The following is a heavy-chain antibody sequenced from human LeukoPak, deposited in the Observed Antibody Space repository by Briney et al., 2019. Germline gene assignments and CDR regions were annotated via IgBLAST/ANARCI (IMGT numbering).Heavy chain of an antibody. CDR1: GFTFDDYG. CDR3: AREILAPGKTHDY. J-gene: IGHJ4*02. V-gene: IGHV3-74*01. Sequence: GGSLRLSCAASGFTFDDYGMSWVRQVPGKGLVWVSRINDDGSATFYADSVKGRFTISRDNAKNTLFLQINSLRAEDMAVYYCAREILAPGKTHDYWGQGTLVTVSS. CDR2: INDDGSAT.